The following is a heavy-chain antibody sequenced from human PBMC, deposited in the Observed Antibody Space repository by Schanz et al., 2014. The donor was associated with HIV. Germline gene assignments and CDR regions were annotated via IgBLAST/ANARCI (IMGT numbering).Heavy chain of an antibody. V-gene: IGHV3-74*01. CDR1: GFTFSGYL. CDR2: ISADGSST. J-gene: IGHJ6*02. CDR3: VRDVHFKLDV. Sequence: EVQLLESGGGLVQPGGSLRLSCAASGFTFSGYLMQWVREVPGKGLLPVSHISADGSSTDYADSVKGRFTISRDNAKNTLYLQMNSLTAEDTAVYYCVRDVHFKLDVWGHGTTVTVSS.